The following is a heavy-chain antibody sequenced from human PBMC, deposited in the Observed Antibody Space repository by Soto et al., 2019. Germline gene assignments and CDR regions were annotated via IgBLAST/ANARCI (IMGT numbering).Heavy chain of an antibody. CDR3: TAYYCGSGRQTRYYYYGMDV. CDR1: GFTFSNAW. J-gene: IGHJ6*02. CDR2: IKSKTDGGTT. D-gene: IGHD3-10*01. Sequence: LRLSCAASGFTFSNAWMNWVRQAPGKGLEWVGRIKSKTDGGTTDYAAPVKGRFTISRDDSKNTLYLQMNSLKTEDTAVYYCTAYYCGSGRQTRYYYYGMDVWGQGTTDTVSS. V-gene: IGHV3-15*07.